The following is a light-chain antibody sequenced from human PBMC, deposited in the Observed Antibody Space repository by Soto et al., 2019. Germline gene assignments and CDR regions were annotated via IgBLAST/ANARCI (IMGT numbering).Light chain of an antibody. CDR3: QQLNSYPHT. V-gene: IGKV1-9*01. J-gene: IGKJ2*01. Sequence: DIQLTQSPSFLSASVGDRVTITCRASQGISSYLAWYQQKPGKAPNLLIYAASTLQSGVPSRFSGSGSGTEFALTISSLHPEDFATYYCQQLNSYPHTFGQGTKLEIK. CDR1: QGISSY. CDR2: AAS.